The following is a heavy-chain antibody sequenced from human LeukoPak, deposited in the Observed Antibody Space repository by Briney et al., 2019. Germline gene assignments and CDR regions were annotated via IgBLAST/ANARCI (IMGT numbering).Heavy chain of an antibody. CDR2: IYYSGST. Sequence: PSETLSLTCTVSGVSISAYYWTWIRQPPGKGLEWIGYIYYSGSTNYNPSLKSRVTISVDTSKNQFSLKLSSVTAADTAMYYCARGGSSWQDFDYWGQGTLVTVSS. V-gene: IGHV4-59*01. D-gene: IGHD6-13*01. J-gene: IGHJ4*02. CDR1: GVSISAYY. CDR3: ARGGSSWQDFDY.